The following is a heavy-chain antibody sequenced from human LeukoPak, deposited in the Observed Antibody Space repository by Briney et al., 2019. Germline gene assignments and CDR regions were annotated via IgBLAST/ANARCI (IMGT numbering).Heavy chain of an antibody. CDR3: ARGYSSGWYVGY. D-gene: IGHD6-19*01. CDR2: ISSSSSYI. Sequence: GGSLRLSCAASGFTFSSYSMNWVRQAPGKGLEWVSSISSSSSYIYYADSVKGRFTISRDNAENSLYLQMNSLRAEDTAVYYCARGYSSGWYVGYWGQGTLVTVSS. CDR1: GFTFSSYS. V-gene: IGHV3-21*01. J-gene: IGHJ4*02.